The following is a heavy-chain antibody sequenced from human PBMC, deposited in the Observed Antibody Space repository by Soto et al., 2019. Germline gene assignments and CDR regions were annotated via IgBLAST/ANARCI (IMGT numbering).Heavy chain of an antibody. Sequence: EVQLLESGGGLVQPGGSLRLSCAASGFTFSSYAMSWVRQAPGKGLEWVSAISGSGGSTYYADSVKGRFTISRANYKKKLYLHMNRVRAEDTAVYSCANHRYGSGRYDYWGQGTLVTVSS. D-gene: IGHD3-10*01. V-gene: IGHV3-23*01. CDR1: GFTFSSYA. CDR3: ANHRYGSGRYDY. J-gene: IGHJ4*02. CDR2: ISGSGGST.